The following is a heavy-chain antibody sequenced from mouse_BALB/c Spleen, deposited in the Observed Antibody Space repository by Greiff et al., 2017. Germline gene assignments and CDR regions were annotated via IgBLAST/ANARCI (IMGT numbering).Heavy chain of an antibody. CDR3: ARYTTAWYFDV. Sequence: VQLQQSGAELMKPGASVKISCKATGYTFSSYWIEWVKQRPGHGLEWIGEILPGSGSTNYNEKFKGKATFTADTSSNTAYMQLSSLTSEDSAVYYCARYTTAWYFDVWGAGTTVTVSS. CDR2: ILPGSGST. V-gene: IGHV1-9*01. CDR1: GYTFSSYW. J-gene: IGHJ1*01. D-gene: IGHD1-2*01.